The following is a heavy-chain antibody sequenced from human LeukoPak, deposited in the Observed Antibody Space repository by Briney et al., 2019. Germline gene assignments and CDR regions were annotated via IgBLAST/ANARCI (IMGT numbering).Heavy chain of an antibody. J-gene: IGHJ3*02. CDR2: IKQDGSEK. CDR1: GFTFSSYW. Sequence: GGSLRLSCAASGFTFSSYWMSWVRQAPGKGLEWVANIKQDGSEKYYADSVKGRFTISRDNAKNSLYLQMNSLRAEDTAVYYCARSPVSMVRANAFDIWGQGTMVTVSS. CDR3: ARSPVSMVRANAFDI. D-gene: IGHD3-10*01. V-gene: IGHV3-7*01.